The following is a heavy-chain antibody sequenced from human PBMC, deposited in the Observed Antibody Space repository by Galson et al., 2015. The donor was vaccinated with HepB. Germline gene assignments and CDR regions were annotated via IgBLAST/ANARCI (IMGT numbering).Heavy chain of an antibody. V-gene: IGHV3-30*04. D-gene: IGHD3-9*01. CDR2: ISYDGSNE. CDR3: ARDRSDILTGYFVNWFDP. J-gene: IGHJ5*02. CDR1: GFTFSNYA. Sequence: SLRLSCAASGFTFSNYALHWVRQAPGKGLEWVAVISYDGSNEYYTDSVKGRFTISRDNSNNTLYLQMNSLRVEDTAVYYCARDRSDILTGYFVNWFDPWGQGTLVTVSS.